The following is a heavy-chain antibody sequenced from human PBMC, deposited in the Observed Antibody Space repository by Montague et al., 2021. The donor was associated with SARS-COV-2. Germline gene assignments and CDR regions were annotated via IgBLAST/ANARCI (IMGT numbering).Heavy chain of an antibody. V-gene: IGHV2-5*02. D-gene: IGHD3-10*01. Sequence: PALVKPTQTLTLTCTFSGFSLSTDGVGVGWIRQPPGKALEWLALIYWDDDKRYRPGLQSRLTITKGTSENQVVLTMTNMDPVDTATSYCAHRYYSGSGSSASAFFDYWSRGTLVPVTS. CDR3: AHRYYSGSGSSASAFFDY. CDR1: GFSLSTDGVG. J-gene: IGHJ4*02. CDR2: IYWDDDK.